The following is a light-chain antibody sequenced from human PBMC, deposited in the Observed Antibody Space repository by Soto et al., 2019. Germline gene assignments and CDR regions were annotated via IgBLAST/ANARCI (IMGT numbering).Light chain of an antibody. J-gene: IGKJ5*01. CDR1: QIISSY. Sequence: DSPVSHPRSSLYASEGDRVTITCRASQIISSYLNWYQQKPGKAPKLLIYAASSLQSGVPSRFSGSGSGTDFTLTISSLQPEDFATYYCQQSYSTSTFGQGTRLEIK. V-gene: IGKV1-39*01. CDR2: AAS. CDR3: QQSYSTST.